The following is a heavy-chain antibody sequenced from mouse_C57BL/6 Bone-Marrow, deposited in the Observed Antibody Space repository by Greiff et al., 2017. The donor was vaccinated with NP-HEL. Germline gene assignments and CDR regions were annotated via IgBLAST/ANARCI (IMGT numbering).Heavy chain of an antibody. CDR2: IDPSDSST. D-gene: IGHD1-1*01. Sequence: VQLQQPGAELVRPGTSVKLSCKASGYTFTSYWLHWVKQRPGQGLEWIGVIDPSDSSTNYTQKFKGKATLTVDTSSSTAYMQLSSLTSEDSAVYDCARGYGSSYGLWWFDVWGTGTTVTVSS. CDR1: GYTFTSYW. CDR3: ARGYGSSYGLWWFDV. J-gene: IGHJ1*03. V-gene: IGHV1-59*01.